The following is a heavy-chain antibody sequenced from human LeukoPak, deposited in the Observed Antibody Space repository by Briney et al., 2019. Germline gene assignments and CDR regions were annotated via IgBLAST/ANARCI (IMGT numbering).Heavy chain of an antibody. Sequence: LSLTCTVSGGSISSSSYYWGWIRQAPGKGLEWVSYISSISSGRYYADSVQGRFTISRDNAKNSLYLQMNSLRAEDTAIYYCARERNWCPDYWGQGTLVTVSS. D-gene: IGHD1-1*01. CDR3: ARERNWCPDY. CDR2: ISSISSGR. CDR1: GGSISSSSYY. J-gene: IGHJ4*02. V-gene: IGHV3-11*06.